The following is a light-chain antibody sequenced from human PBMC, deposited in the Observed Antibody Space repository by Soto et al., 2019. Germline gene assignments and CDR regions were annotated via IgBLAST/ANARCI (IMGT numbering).Light chain of an antibody. CDR3: TSYVGSDTWV. CDR1: SSDVGAYKY. Sequence: QSALTQPPSASGSPGQSVTISCTGTSSDVGAYKYVSWYQQYPGKAPKLMIYEVSKRPSGVPARFSGSKSGNTASLTVSGRQSEDEADYYCTSYVGSDTWVFGGGTQLTVL. J-gene: IGLJ3*02. V-gene: IGLV2-8*01. CDR2: EVS.